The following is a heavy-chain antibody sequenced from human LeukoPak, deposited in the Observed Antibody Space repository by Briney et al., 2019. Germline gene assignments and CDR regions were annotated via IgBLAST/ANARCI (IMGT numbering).Heavy chain of an antibody. CDR3: ATHSSGSLFGY. CDR1: GGSISSRTYH. D-gene: IGHD3-22*01. V-gene: IGHV4-39*01. CDR2: IYYGGST. J-gene: IGHJ4*02. Sequence: SETLSLTCSVSGGSISSRTYHWAWIRQPPGKGLEWIGNIYYGGSTYYNPSLKSRVTISADTPKNQFSLTLGSVTAADTAVYYCATHSSGSLFGYWGQGTLVTVSP.